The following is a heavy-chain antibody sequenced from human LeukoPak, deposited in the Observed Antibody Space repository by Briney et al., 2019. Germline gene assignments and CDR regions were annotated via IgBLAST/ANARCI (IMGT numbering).Heavy chain of an antibody. CDR1: GYIFTSYW. CDR3: ARRSFYDYYYYGMDV. J-gene: IGHJ6*02. Sequence: GESLKISCKGSGYIFTSYWIGWVRQMPGKGLEWMGIIYPGDSDTRYSPSFQGQVTISADKSISTAYLQWSSLKASDTAMYYCARRSFYDYYYYGMDVWGQGTTVTVSS. CDR2: IYPGDSDT. V-gene: IGHV5-51*01. D-gene: IGHD5/OR15-5a*01.